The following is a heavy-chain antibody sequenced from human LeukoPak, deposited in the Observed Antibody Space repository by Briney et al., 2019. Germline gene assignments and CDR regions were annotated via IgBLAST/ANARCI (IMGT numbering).Heavy chain of an antibody. D-gene: IGHD3-10*01. CDR3: ARGPYYYGSGSFWDY. CDR1: GGSITSDY. J-gene: IGHJ4*02. CDR2: IYYSGST. V-gene: IGHV4-59*01. Sequence: PSETLSLTCTLSGGSITSDYWSWIRQSPGKGLEWIGYIYYSGSTNYDPSLKSRVTISVDTSKNQFSLKLSSVTAADTAVYYCARGPYYYGSGSFWDYWGQGTLVTVSS.